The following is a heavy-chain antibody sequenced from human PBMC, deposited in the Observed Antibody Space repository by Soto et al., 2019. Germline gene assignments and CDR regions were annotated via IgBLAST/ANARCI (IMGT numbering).Heavy chain of an antibody. J-gene: IGHJ5*02. Sequence: PGGSLRLSCAASGFTFSNYAMHWVRQAPGKGLEWVAVISYDGSNKYYADSVKGRFTISRDNSKNTLYLQMNSLRVEDTALYYCASMLGSGVGELANWFDPWGQGTQVTSPQ. CDR2: ISYDGSNK. CDR1: GFTFSNYA. CDR3: ASMLGSGVGELANWFDP. D-gene: IGHD2-15*01. V-gene: IGHV3-30-3*01.